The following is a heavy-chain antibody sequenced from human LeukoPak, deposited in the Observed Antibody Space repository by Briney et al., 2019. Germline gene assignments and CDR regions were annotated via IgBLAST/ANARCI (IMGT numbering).Heavy chain of an antibody. J-gene: IGHJ4*02. CDR1: GIIFSNYW. CDR3: ARGGGYSYGSFDY. CDR2: INRDGSST. D-gene: IGHD5-18*01. V-gene: IGHV3-74*01. Sequence: GGSLRLTCAASGIIFSNYWMHWVRQAPGKGLVWVSRINRDGSSTSYADSVKGRFTISRDNAKNTLYLQMNSLRAEDTAVYYCARGGGYSYGSFDYWGQGTLVTVSS.